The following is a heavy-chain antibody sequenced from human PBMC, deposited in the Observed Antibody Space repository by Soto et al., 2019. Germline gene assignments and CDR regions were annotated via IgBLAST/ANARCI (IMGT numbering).Heavy chain of an antibody. J-gene: IGHJ3*02. CDR1: GFTFSSYS. CDR3: AREYYYGSGSTAGDAFDI. CDR2: ISSSSSTI. Sequence: EVQLVESGGGLVQPGGSLRLSCAASGFTFSSYSMNWVRQAPGKGLEWVSYISSSSSTIYYADSVKGRFTISRDNAKNSLYLQMNSLRAEDTAVYYCAREYYYGSGSTAGDAFDIWGQGTMVTVSS. V-gene: IGHV3-48*01. D-gene: IGHD3-10*01.